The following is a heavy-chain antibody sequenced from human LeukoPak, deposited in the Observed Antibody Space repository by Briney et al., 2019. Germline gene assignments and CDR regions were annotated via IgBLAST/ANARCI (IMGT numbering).Heavy chain of an antibody. V-gene: IGHV3-64*01. CDR2: ISSNGGST. J-gene: IGHJ3*02. CDR1: GFTFSSYA. Sequence: GESLRLSCAASGFTFSSYAMHWVRQAPGKGLEYVSAISSNGGSTYYANSVKGRFTISRDNSKNTLYLQMGSLRAEDMAVYYCARTMRFGELSRAFDIWGQGTMVTVSS. D-gene: IGHD3-10*01. CDR3: ARTMRFGELSRAFDI.